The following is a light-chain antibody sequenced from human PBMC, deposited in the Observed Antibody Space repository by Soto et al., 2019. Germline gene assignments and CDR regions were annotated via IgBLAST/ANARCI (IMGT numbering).Light chain of an antibody. J-gene: IGLJ2*01. Sequence: QSVLTQPPSVSGAPGQRVTISCTGSSSNIGGGYDVHWYQQLPGTAPKLLIYGNINRPSGVPDRFSGSKSGTTASLAIPGLQAEDEADYYCQSYDSSLSGVVFGGGTKLTVL. CDR2: GNI. V-gene: IGLV1-40*01. CDR1: SSNIGGGYD. CDR3: QSYDSSLSGVV.